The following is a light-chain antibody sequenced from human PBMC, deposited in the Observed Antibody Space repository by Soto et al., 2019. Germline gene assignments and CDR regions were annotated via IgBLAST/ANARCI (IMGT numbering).Light chain of an antibody. J-gene: IGLJ1*01. CDR2: EVS. V-gene: IGLV2-14*01. CDR3: SSYTSSSTSLYV. Sequence: QSALTQPASVSGCPGQSITISCTGTSSDVGGYNYVSWYQQHPGKAPKLMIYEVSNRPSGVSNRFSGSKSGNTASLTLSGLQAEDEADYYCSSYTSSSTSLYVFGTGTKLTVL. CDR1: SSDVGGYNY.